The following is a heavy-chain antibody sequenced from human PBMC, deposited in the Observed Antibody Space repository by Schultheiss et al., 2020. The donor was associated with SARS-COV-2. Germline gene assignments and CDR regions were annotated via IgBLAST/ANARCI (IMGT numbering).Heavy chain of an antibody. CDR1: GYSISSGYY. CDR3: AREPTIRPLGYCSSTSCPRPGAFDI. V-gene: IGHV4-38-2*02. CDR2: IYHSGST. J-gene: IGHJ3*02. D-gene: IGHD2-2*01. Sequence: SQTLSLTCAVSGYSISSGYYWGWIRQPPGKGLEWIGSIYHSGSTYYNPSLKSRVTISVDTSKNQFSLKLSSVTAADTAVYYCAREPTIRPLGYCSSTSCPRPGAFDIWGQGTMVTVSS.